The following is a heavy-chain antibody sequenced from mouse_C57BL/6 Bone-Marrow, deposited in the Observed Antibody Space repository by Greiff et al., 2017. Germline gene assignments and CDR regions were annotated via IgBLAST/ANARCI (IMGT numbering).Heavy chain of an antibody. CDR3: ARSYDYDDYTMDY. V-gene: IGHV1-64*01. J-gene: IGHJ4*01. D-gene: IGHD2-4*01. CDR1: GYTFTNYW. CDR2: MHPNGGSP. Sequence: QVQLQQPGAELVKPGASVKLSCKASGYTFTNYWMPWVQQRPGQGLEWIGMMHPNGGSPDYNEKFKSEATLSVDKSSRTAYMELSRLTSEDSAVYYCARSYDYDDYTMDYGGQGTSVTVSS.